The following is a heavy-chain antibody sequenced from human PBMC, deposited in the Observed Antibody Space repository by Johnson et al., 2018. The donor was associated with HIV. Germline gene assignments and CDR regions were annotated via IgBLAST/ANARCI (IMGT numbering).Heavy chain of an antibody. D-gene: IGHD3-3*01. CDR3: AREEVTIFGVAYDAFDI. CDR2: ISSSGSHI. Sequence: QVQLVESGGGLVQPGGSLRLSCAASGFTFSDYYMSWIRQAPGKGLEWVSSISSSGSHIYYANSVKGRFTISRDNTKNSLYLQMNSLRAEDTAVYYCAREEVTIFGVAYDAFDIGGQGTMVTVSS. CDR1: GFTFSDYY. J-gene: IGHJ3*02. V-gene: IGHV3-11*04.